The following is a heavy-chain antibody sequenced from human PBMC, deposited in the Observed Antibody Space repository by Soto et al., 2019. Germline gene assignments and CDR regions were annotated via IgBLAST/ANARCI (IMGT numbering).Heavy chain of an antibody. J-gene: IGHJ4*02. CDR1: GGSISSGDYY. Sequence: TLSLTCTVSGGSISSGDYYWSWIRQPPGKGLEWIGYIYYSGSTYYNPSLKSRVTITVDTSKNQFSLKLSSVTAADTAVYYCARGRMRGYSGYVPFDYWGQGTLVTVS. CDR2: IYYSGST. D-gene: IGHD5-12*01. CDR3: ARGRMRGYSGYVPFDY. V-gene: IGHV4-30-4*01.